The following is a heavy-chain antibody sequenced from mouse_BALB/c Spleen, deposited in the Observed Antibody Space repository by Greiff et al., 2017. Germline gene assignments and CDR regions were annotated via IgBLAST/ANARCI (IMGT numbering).Heavy chain of an antibody. J-gene: IGHJ4*01. CDR3: TRRGTYYAMDY. Sequence: EVQLVESGGGLVQPGGSMKLSCAASGFTFSNYWMNWVRQSPEKGLEWVAEIRLKSNNYATHYAESVKGRFTISRDDSKSSVYLQMNNLRAEDTGIYYCTRRGTYYAMDYWGQGTSVTVSS. V-gene: IGHV6-6*02. CDR2: IRLKSNNYAT. D-gene: IGHD3-3*01. CDR1: GFTFSNYW.